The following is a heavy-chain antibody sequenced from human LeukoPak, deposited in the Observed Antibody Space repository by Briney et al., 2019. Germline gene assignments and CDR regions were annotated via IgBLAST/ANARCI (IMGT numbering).Heavy chain of an antibody. D-gene: IGHD5-12*01. Sequence: SVTLSLTCAVYGGSFSGYYWSWIRQPPGKGLEWIGEINHSGSTNYNPSLKSRVTISVDTSKNQFSLKLSSVTAADTAVYYCARASGYGFYYYYYMDVWGKGTTVTVSS. CDR1: GGSFSGYY. V-gene: IGHV4-34*01. J-gene: IGHJ6*03. CDR2: INHSGST. CDR3: ARASGYGFYYYYYMDV.